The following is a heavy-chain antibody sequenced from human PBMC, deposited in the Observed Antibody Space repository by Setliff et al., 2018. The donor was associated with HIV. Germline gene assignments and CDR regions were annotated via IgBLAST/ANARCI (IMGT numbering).Heavy chain of an antibody. CDR3: TRKLAPGNGMDV. D-gene: IGHD3-3*02. J-gene: IGHJ6*02. V-gene: IGHV3-7*01. CDR2: INQDGSEK. CDR1: GFTFTSYW. Sequence: GGSLRLSCAASGFTFTSYWMIWVRQAPGKGLEWVANINQDGSEKNYVDSGKGRFTISRDNAKNSLYLQMDSLRVEDTTVYYCTRKLAPGNGMDVWGQGTTVTVSS.